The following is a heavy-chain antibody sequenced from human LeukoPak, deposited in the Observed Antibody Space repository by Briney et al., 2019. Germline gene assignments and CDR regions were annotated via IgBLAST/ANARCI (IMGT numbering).Heavy chain of an antibody. CDR3: ARDRDTAMVTLGGTFDY. J-gene: IGHJ4*02. D-gene: IGHD5-18*01. Sequence: ASVKASCKASGYTFTSYYMHWVRQAPGPGLEWMGIINPSGGSTSYAQKFQGRVTMTRDTSTSTVYMELSSLRSEDTAVYYCARDRDTAMVTLGGTFDYWGQGTLVTVSS. V-gene: IGHV1-46*01. CDR1: GYTFTSYY. CDR2: INPSGGST.